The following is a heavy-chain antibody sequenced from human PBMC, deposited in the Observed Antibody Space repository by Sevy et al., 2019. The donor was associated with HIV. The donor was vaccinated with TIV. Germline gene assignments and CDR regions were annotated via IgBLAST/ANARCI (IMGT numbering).Heavy chain of an antibody. Sequence: GGCLRLSCAASGFTFSYYTMNWVRQAPGKGLEWVSSISSGSSYIFYADSMKGRFTVSRDNAKNSLFLQMNSLRVEDTALYYCARSTYYHDNSGYDSWGRGTRVTVSS. D-gene: IGHD3-22*01. V-gene: IGHV3-21*03. CDR2: ISSGSSYI. CDR1: GFTFSYYT. J-gene: IGHJ4*02. CDR3: ARSTYYHDNSGYDS.